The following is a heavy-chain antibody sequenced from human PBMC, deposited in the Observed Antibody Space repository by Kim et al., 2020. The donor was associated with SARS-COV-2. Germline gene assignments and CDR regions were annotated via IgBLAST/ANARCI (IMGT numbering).Heavy chain of an antibody. J-gene: IGHJ4*02. V-gene: IGHV3-33*01. D-gene: IGHD3-9*01. CDR2: IWDDGSNK. CDR1: GFTFSSYG. CDR3: ARDQPDLDLKLDY. Sequence: GGSLRLSCAASGFTFSSYGMHWVRQAPGKGLEWVAVIWDDGSNKYYADSVKGRFTISRDNSKNTLYLQMNSLRAEDTAVYYCARDQPDLDLKLDYWGQGTLVTVSS.